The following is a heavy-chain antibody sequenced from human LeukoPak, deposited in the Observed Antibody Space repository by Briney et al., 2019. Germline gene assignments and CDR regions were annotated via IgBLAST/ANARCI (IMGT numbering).Heavy chain of an antibody. CDR1: GASISDAAYY. J-gene: IGHJ3*02. V-gene: IGHV4-34*01. CDR3: ARLRRGALSAFDI. D-gene: IGHD3-10*01. CDR2: INHSGST. Sequence: PSETLSPTCTVSGASISDAAYYWSWIRQPPGKGLEWIGEINHSGSTNYNPSLKSRVTISVDTSKNQFSLKLSSVTAADTAVYYCARLRRGALSAFDIWGQGTMVAVSS.